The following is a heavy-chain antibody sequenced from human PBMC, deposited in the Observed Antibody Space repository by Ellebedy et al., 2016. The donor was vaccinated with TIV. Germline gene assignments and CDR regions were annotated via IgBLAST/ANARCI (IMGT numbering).Heavy chain of an antibody. CDR2: IFPNDHA. V-gene: IGHV2-26*01. Sequence: SGPTLVNPPETLTLTCTVSGFSLSNIIMGVSWFRQPPGKALEWLAHIFPNDHASYTTSLKRRPTISKDTAKSQVVLTMSNMDPVDAATYYCARTLRYCGGDCSFLFDFWGQGTLVTVSS. J-gene: IGHJ4*02. CDR3: ARTLRYCGGDCSFLFDF. D-gene: IGHD2-21*02. CDR1: GFSLSNIIMG.